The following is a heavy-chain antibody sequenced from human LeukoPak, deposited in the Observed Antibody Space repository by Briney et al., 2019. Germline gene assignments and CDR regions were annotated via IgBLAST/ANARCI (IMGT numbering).Heavy chain of an antibody. J-gene: IGHJ4*02. V-gene: IGHV1-2*02. Sequence: GASVKVSCKASGYTFTSYYMHWVRQAPGQGLEWMGWINPNSGGTNYAQKFQGRVTMTRDTSISTAYMELSRLRSDDTAVYYCARGSDILTGPFDYWGQGTLVTVSS. CDR2: INPNSGGT. D-gene: IGHD3-9*01. CDR3: ARGSDILTGPFDY. CDR1: GYTFTSYY.